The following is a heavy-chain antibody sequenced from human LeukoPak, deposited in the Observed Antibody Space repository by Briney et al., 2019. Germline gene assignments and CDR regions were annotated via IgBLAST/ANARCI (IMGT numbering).Heavy chain of an antibody. CDR2: ISGSGGST. D-gene: IGHD3-10*01. J-gene: IGHJ5*02. CDR3: AKEDYYGSESYTDYNWFDP. CDR1: GFTFSSYA. V-gene: IGHV3-23*01. Sequence: GGSLRLSCAASGFTFSSYAMSWVRQAPGKGLEGVSAISGSGGSTYYADSVKGRFTISRDNSKNTLYLQLNSLRAEDTAVYYCAKEDYYGSESYTDYNWFDPWGQGTLVTVSS.